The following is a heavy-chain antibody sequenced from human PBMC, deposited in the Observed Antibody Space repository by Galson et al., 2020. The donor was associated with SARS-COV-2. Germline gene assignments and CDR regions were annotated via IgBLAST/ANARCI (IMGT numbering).Heavy chain of an antibody. D-gene: IGHD3-10*01. Sequence: SETLSLTCIVSGYSISSGYYWAWIRQSPGKGLEWIGSIYHSGDTYYNPSLRNRVTISVDTSKNQFSLKLSSVTAADTAVYRCVREGGSGSPAVGFDYWGQGTLVTVSS. V-gene: IGHV4-38-2*02. CDR2: IYHSGDT. CDR1: GYSISSGYY. J-gene: IGHJ4*02. CDR3: VREGGSGSPAVGFDY.